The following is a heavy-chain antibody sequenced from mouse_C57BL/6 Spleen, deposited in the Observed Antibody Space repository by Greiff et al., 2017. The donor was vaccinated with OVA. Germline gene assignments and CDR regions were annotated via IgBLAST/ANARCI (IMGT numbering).Heavy chain of an antibody. J-gene: IGHJ1*03. CDR2: ISSGGSYT. CDR3: ARYFDV. CDR1: GFTFSSYG. Sequence: EVQGVESGGDLVKPGGSLKLSCAASGFTFSSYGMSWVRQTPDKRLEWVATISSGGSYTYYPDSVKGRFTISRDNAKNTLYLQMSSLKSEDTAMYYCARYFDVWGTGTTVTVSS. V-gene: IGHV5-6*01.